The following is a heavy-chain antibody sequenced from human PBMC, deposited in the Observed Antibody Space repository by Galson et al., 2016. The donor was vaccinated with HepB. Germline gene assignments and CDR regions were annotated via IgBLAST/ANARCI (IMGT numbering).Heavy chain of an antibody. V-gene: IGHV3-21*01. CDR1: GFSFTSYS. D-gene: IGHD3-22*01. CDR2: ISTTSTYI. Sequence: SLRLSCAASGFSFTSYSMNWVRQAPGKGLEWVSFISTTSTYIYYADSVTGRFTTSRDNAKSSLYLQMNSLRAEDTAVYYCVRAFHDTSGHYWVNLDYWGQGALGTVS. J-gene: IGHJ4*02. CDR3: VRAFHDTSGHYWVNLDY.